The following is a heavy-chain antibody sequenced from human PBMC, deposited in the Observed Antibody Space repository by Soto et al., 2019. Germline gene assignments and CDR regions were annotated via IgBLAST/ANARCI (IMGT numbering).Heavy chain of an antibody. Sequence: QVQLVQSGAEVKKPGASVKVSCKASGYTFTTYDINWVRQATGQGLEWLGWMNPKSGNTGYAQKFXGXVXXTRDTSMSTAYMELSSLKSEDTAVYYCARKMAPDYWGQGTLVTVSS. J-gene: IGHJ4*02. CDR3: ARKMAPDY. CDR1: GYTFTTYD. D-gene: IGHD5-12*01. V-gene: IGHV1-8*01. CDR2: MNPKSGNT.